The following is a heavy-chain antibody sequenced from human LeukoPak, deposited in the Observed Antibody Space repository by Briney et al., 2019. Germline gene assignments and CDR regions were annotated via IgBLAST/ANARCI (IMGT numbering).Heavy chain of an antibody. CDR1: GGSFSGYY. CDR3: ARAQYDSPDY. CDR2: INHSGST. V-gene: IGHV4-34*01. J-gene: IGHJ4*02. Sequence: SETLSLTCAVYGGSFSGYYWSWIRQPPGKGLEWIGEINHSGSTNYNPSLKSRVTISVDTSKNQFSLKLSPVTAADTAVYYCARAQYDSPDYWGQGTLVTVSS. D-gene: IGHD3-3*01.